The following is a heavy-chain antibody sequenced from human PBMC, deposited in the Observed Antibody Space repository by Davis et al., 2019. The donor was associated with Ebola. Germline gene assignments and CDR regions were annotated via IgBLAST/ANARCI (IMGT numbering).Heavy chain of an antibody. J-gene: IGHJ6*02. CDR1: GFTFSGSA. CDR2: IRSKANSYAT. D-gene: IGHD5-12*01. V-gene: IGHV3-73*01. CDR3: AKRHQRGYSGYDYLSVGYYYYYGMDV. Sequence: GESLKISCAASGFTFSGSAMHWVRQASGKGLEWVGRIRSKANSYATAYAASVKGRFTISRDNSKNTLYLQMNSLRAEDTAVYYCAKRHQRGYSGYDYLSVGYYYYYGMDVWGQGTTVTVSS.